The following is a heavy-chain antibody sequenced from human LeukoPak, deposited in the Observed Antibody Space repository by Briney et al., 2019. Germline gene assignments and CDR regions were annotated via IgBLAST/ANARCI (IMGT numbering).Heavy chain of an antibody. V-gene: IGHV4-38-2*01. CDR3: ASSYCSGGSCYSGDAFDI. D-gene: IGHD2-15*01. J-gene: IGHJ3*02. CDR1: GYSISGGYY. CDR2: IYHSGST. Sequence: SETLSLTCAVSGYSISGGYYWGWIRQPPGKGLEWIGSIYHSGSTYYNPSLKRRVTISVDTSKNQFSLKLSSVTAADTAVYYCASSYCSGGSCYSGDAFDIWGQGTMVTVSS.